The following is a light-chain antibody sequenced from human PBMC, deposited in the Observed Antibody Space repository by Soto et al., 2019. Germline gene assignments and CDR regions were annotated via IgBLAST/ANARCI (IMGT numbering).Light chain of an antibody. CDR2: AAS. CDR1: QAIAKS. J-gene: IGKJ2*01. V-gene: IGKV1-39*01. Sequence: DIQMTQSPSSLSASVGDRVTITCRSSQAIAKSLNWYQQKPGEAPKLLIFAASTLQYGGPSRFSGSASSTQFTLTISSLQPEDFATYYCQQSFTSPTFTFGQGTKLEIK. CDR3: QQSFTSPTFT.